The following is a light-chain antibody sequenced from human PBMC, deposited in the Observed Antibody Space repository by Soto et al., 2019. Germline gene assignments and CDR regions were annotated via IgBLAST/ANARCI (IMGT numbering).Light chain of an antibody. CDR1: RSDIGDSNF. CDR3: ASFRSGTILV. V-gene: IGLV2-14*01. CDR2: EVN. Sequence: QSVLTQPASVSGSAGQSVTISCTGPRSDIGDSNFISWYQHSPGKAPRLLIYEVNNRPSGVSRRFSGSKAGNTASLTISGLLDDDEADYFCASFRSGTILVFGSGPKLTVL. J-gene: IGLJ2*01.